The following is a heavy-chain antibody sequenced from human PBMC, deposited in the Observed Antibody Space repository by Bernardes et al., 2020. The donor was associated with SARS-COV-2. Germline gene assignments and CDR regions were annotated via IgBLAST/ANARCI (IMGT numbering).Heavy chain of an antibody. CDR2: IYYSGST. D-gene: IGHD3-22*01. CDR3: ARRGPYYYDSLNWFDP. CDR1: GGSISSSSYY. J-gene: IGHJ5*02. Sequence: ETLSLTCTVSGGSISSSSYYWGWIRQPPGKGLEWIGSIYYSGSTYYNPSLKSRVTISVDTSKNQFSLKLSSVTAADTAVYYCARRGPYYYDSLNWFDPWGQGTLVTVSS. V-gene: IGHV4-39*01.